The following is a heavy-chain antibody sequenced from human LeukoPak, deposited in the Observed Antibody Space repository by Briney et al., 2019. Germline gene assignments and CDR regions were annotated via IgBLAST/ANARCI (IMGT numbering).Heavy chain of an antibody. D-gene: IGHD4-17*01. V-gene: IGHV3-23*01. J-gene: IGHJ3*02. CDR2: ITGSGRGT. Sequence: GGSLRLSCATSGFTFSRHSINWVRQGPGKGLGWVSSITGSGRGTYYADSVKGRFSVSRDNSQNTVFLHMNSLRADDTALYYCSKDPNGDYVGAFDMWGPGTMVTVSS. CDR3: SKDPNGDYVGAFDM. CDR1: GFTFSRHS.